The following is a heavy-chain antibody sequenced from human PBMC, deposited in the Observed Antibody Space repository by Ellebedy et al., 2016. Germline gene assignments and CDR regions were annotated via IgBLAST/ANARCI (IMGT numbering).Heavy chain of an antibody. D-gene: IGHD1-7*01. J-gene: IGHJ4*02. V-gene: IGHV1-8*01. CDR3: ARAVRYELLSDY. CDR1: GYTLSSYD. CDR2: MNPNSGNT. Sequence: ASVKVSCKASGYTLSSYDFIWVRQATGQGLEWMGWMNPNSGNTGYAQKFRGRVTMTMSTSTSTAYMELSSLTFEDTAVYYCARAVRYELLSDYWGQGTLVTVSS.